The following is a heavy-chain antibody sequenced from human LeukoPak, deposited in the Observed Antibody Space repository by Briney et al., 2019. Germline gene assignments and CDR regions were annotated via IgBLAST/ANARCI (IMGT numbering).Heavy chain of an antibody. D-gene: IGHD3-10*01. CDR1: GFTFSSYE. V-gene: IGHV3-48*03. Sequence: GGSLRLSCAASGFTFSSYEMNWVRQAPGKGLEWVSYISSSGSTIYYADSVKSRFTISRDNAENSLYLQMNSLRAEDTAVYYCARVGSSGSSNYYYYYMDVWGKGTTVTISS. CDR3: ARVGSSGSSNYYYYYMDV. J-gene: IGHJ6*03. CDR2: ISSSGSTI.